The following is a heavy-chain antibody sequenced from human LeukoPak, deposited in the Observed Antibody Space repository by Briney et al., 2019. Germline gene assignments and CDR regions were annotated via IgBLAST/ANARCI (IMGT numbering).Heavy chain of an antibody. Sequence: QPGGSLRLSCAASGFTFSSYSMNWVRQAPGKGLEWVSHISSSSTIYYADSVKGRFTISRDNAKNSLYLQMNSLRDEDTAVYYCARDRGYGDYVGAFDIWGQGTMVTVSS. CDR2: ISSSSTI. CDR1: GFTFSSYS. CDR3: ARDRGYGDYVGAFDI. V-gene: IGHV3-48*02. J-gene: IGHJ3*02. D-gene: IGHD4-17*01.